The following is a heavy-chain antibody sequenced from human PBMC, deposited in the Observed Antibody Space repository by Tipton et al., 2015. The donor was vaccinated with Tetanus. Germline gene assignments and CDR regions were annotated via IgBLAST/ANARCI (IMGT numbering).Heavy chain of an antibody. Sequence: SLRLSCTASGFTFSSYWMSWVRQTPGKGLEWVANIKEDGSEKYYVDSVKGRFTISRGNAKNSLLLEMSSLRVEDTAVYFCVSRYSNAWYYFDIWGQGTPVTVSS. D-gene: IGHD5-12*01. V-gene: IGHV3-7*03. CDR2: IKEDGSEK. J-gene: IGHJ4*02. CDR3: VSRYSNAWYYFDI. CDR1: GFTFSSYW.